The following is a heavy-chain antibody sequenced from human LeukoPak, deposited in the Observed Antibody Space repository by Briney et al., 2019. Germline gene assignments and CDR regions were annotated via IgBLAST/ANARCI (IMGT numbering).Heavy chain of an antibody. CDR1: GFTFSSYS. CDR2: ISSSSSYI. CDR3: ARVALEWLYNWFDP. J-gene: IGHJ5*02. Sequence: GGSLRLSCAASGFTFSSYSMNWVRQAPGKGLEWVSSISSSSSYIYYAGSVKGRFTISRDNAKNSLYLQMNSLRAEDTAVYYCARVALEWLYNWFDPWGQGTLVTVSS. D-gene: IGHD3-3*01. V-gene: IGHV3-21*01.